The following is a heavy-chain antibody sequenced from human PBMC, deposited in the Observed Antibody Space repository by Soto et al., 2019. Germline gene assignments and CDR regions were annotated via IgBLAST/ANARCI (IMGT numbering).Heavy chain of an antibody. Sequence: QVQLQASGPGLMQPSETLSLTCTVSGGSVSSDSYYWTWIRQYPGKGLEWIGYIHSSESNNSNPSLKRRITISLETSKNHFSLKVSSVTAADTAIYYCARGSVAGNFDYWGQGALVTVSS. CDR3: ARGSVAGNFDY. CDR1: GGSVSSDSYY. V-gene: IGHV4-61*03. D-gene: IGHD6-19*01. J-gene: IGHJ4*02. CDR2: IHSSESN.